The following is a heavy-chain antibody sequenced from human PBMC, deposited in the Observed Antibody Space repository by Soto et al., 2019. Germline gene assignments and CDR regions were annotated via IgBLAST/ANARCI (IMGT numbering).Heavy chain of an antibody. CDR2: IYYTGHT. Sequence: QVQLQESGPGLVKPSQTLSLTCSVSGVSINSGGYYWSWIRHHPGKGLEWIGYIYYTGHTFYNPSLKSRVAMSLDTSKKQFSMKLCSVTAADTAVYYCAGGSQMESDALDIWGQGTMVTVSS. D-gene: IGHD1-1*01. V-gene: IGHV4-31*03. CDR3: AGGSQMESDALDI. J-gene: IGHJ3*02. CDR1: GVSINSGGYY.